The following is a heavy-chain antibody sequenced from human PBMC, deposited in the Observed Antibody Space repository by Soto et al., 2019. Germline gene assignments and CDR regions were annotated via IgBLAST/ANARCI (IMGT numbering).Heavy chain of an antibody. J-gene: IGHJ6*02. CDR2: INTYNGNT. V-gene: IGHV1-18*01. CDR1: GYTFTRYG. D-gene: IGHD3-16*01. Sequence: QVQLVQSGAEVKNPGASVKVSCKASGYTFTRYGIGWARQAPGQGLEWMGWINTYNGNTKYAQNVQGRVTLNTDTSTSTAYMEQRSPRSNDTATYYCANVDVYVTPSPQDVWGQGTTVIVSS. CDR3: ANVDVYVTPSPQDV.